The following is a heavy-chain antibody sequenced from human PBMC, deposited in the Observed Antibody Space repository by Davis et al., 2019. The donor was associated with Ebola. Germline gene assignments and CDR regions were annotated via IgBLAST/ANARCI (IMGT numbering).Heavy chain of an antibody. J-gene: IGHJ4*02. V-gene: IGHV1-18*01. D-gene: IGHD4-17*01. CDR3: ARDDLDRTTAFDY. CDR2: ISAYNGNT. CDR1: GYTFTSYG. Sequence: AASVKVSCKASGYTFTSYGISWVRQAPGQGLEWMGWISAYNGNTNYAQKLQGRVTMTRDTSTSTVYMELSSLRSEDTAVYYCARDDLDRTTAFDYWGQGTLVTVSS.